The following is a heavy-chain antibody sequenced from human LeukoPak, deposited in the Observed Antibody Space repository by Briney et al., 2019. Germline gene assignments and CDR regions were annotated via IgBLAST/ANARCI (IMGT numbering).Heavy chain of an antibody. Sequence: GGSLRLSCAVSGFIFSTYAMTWVRQAPGKGLEWVSSSGSTIDYSDFVKGRFTISRDNSKNTLYLQMNSLSAEDTAVYYCTRDSSYGDYSTAFDYWGQGALVTVSS. D-gene: IGHD4-17*01. CDR3: TRDSSYGDYSTAFDY. J-gene: IGHJ4*02. CDR2: SGSTI. V-gene: IGHV3-23*01. CDR1: GFIFSTYA.